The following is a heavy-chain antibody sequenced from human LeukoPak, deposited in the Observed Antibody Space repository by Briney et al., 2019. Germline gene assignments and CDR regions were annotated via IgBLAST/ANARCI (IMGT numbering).Heavy chain of an antibody. J-gene: IGHJ4*02. CDR1: GGTFSSYA. CDR3: ARDRHWGYGYRFDY. CDR2: IIPIFGTA. Sequence: ASVKVSCKASGGTFSSYAISWVRQAPGQGLEWMGGIIPIFGTANYAQKFQGRVTITTDESTSTAYMELSSLRSEDTAVYYCARDRHWGYGYRFDYWGQGTLVTVSS. V-gene: IGHV1-69*05. D-gene: IGHD5-18*01.